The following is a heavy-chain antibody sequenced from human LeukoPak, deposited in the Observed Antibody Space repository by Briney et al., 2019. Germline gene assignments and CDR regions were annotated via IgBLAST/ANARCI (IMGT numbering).Heavy chain of an antibody. J-gene: IGHJ4*02. CDR1: GGSFSGYY. CDR2: IHHSGST. D-gene: IGHD1-26*01. CDR3: AKDSWEVGATSEIDY. V-gene: IGHV4-34*01. Sequence: PSETLSLTCTVYGGSFSGYYWNWIRQAPGKGLEWIGEIHHSGSTKYNPSLKSRVTISVDSSKNQFSLKVNSVTAADTAVYYCAKDSWEVGATSEIDYWGQGTLVTVSS.